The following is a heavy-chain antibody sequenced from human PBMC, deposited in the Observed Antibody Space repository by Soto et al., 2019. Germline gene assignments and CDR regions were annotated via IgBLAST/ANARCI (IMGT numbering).Heavy chain of an antibody. CDR1: GFTFSGSA. CDR3: TRPHYYDYVWGSYSDAFDI. Sequence: EVQLVESGGGLVQPGGSLKLSCAASGFTFSGSAMHWVRQASGKGLEWVGRIRSKANSYATAYAASVKGRFTISRDDSKNTAYLQMNSLKTDDTAVYYCTRPHYYDYVWGSYSDAFDIWGQGTMVTVSS. J-gene: IGHJ3*02. D-gene: IGHD3-16*01. V-gene: IGHV3-73*02. CDR2: IRSKANSYAT.